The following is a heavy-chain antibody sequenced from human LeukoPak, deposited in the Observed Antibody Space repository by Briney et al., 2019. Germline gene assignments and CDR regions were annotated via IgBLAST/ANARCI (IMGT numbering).Heavy chain of an antibody. CDR2: IIPILGIA. D-gene: IGHD5-12*01. CDR3: ARDPRWLQNSIFDY. V-gene: IGHV1-69*04. Sequence: GASVKVSCKASGGTFSSYAISWVRQAPGQGVEWMGRIIPILGIANYAQKFQGRVTITADKSTSTAYMELSSLRSEDTAVYYCARDPRWLQNSIFDYWGQGTLVTVSS. J-gene: IGHJ4*02. CDR1: GGTFSSYA.